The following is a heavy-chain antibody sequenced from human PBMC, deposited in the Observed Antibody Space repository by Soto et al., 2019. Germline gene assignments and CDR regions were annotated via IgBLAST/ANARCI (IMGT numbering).Heavy chain of an antibody. V-gene: IGHV1-69*06. J-gene: IGHJ6*02. CDR2: IIPIFGTA. D-gene: IGHD2-15*01. CDR3: ASLQRRPNCDSRGYYYGMDV. CDR1: GGTFSSYA. Sequence: SVKVSCXASGGTFSSYAISWVRQAPGQGLEWMGGIIPIFGTANYEQKFQGRVTITADKSTSTAYMELSSLRSEDTAVYYCASLQRRPNCDSRGYYYGMDVGGQGTTVTVSS.